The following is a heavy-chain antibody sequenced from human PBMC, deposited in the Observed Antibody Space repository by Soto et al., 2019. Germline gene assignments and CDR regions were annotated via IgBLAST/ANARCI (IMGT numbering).Heavy chain of an antibody. V-gene: IGHV5-10-1*01. CDR2: IDPSDSYT. J-gene: IGHJ6*02. D-gene: IGHD4-17*01. Sequence: PGESLKISCNGSGYGFTSYWISWVRQMPGKGLEWMGRIDPSDSYTNYSPSFQGHVTISADKSISTAYLQWSSLKASDTAMYYCARTVTTDYYYGMDVWGQGTTVTVSS. CDR1: GYGFTSYW. CDR3: ARTVTTDYYYGMDV.